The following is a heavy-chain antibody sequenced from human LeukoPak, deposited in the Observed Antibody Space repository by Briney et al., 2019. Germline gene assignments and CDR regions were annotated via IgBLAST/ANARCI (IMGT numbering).Heavy chain of an antibody. CDR1: GGTLSSYA. D-gene: IGHD3-10*01. Sequence: SVNVSCKASGGTLSSYAISWVRQAPGQGLEWMGGIIPIFGTAHYAQKFQGRVTITADESTSTAYMELSSLRSEDTAVYYCASTLQGSYYKCLDYWRQATLVTVSS. J-gene: IGHJ4*02. V-gene: IGHV1-69*01. CDR2: IIPIFGTA. CDR3: ASTLQGSYYKCLDY.